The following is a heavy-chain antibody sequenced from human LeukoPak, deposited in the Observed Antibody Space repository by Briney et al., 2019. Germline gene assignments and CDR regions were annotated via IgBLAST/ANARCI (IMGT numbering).Heavy chain of an antibody. V-gene: IGHV1-8*01. Sequence: ASVKVSCKASGYTFTSYDINWVRQATGQGLEWMGWMNPNSGNTGYAQKFQGRVTMTRNTSISTAYMELSSLRSEDTAVYYCASAPINYSSGYYLNWFDPWGQGTLVTVSS. D-gene: IGHD3-22*01. J-gene: IGHJ5*02. CDR1: GYTFTSYD. CDR3: ASAPINYSSGYYLNWFDP. CDR2: MNPNSGNT.